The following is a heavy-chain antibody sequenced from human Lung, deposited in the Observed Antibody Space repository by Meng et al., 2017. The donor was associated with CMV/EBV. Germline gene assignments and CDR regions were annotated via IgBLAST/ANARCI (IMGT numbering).Heavy chain of an antibody. CDR1: TFSRYN. V-gene: IGHV3-23*01. CDR3: ARRPTYYGSGSYYEGGFDY. J-gene: IGHJ4*02. CDR2: ITGNGGST. D-gene: IGHD3-10*01. Sequence: TFSRYNINWVRQGPVRGLEWVSGITGNGGSTYYAGSVKGRFTISRDNSRDTVYLHMNSRRDEDTAIYYCARRPTYYGSGSYYEGGFDYWGQGTLVTVSS.